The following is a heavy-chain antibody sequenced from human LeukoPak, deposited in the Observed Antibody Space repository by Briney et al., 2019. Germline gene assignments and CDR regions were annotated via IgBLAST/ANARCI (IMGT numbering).Heavy chain of an antibody. D-gene: IGHD5-18*01. CDR2: IYSSGST. Sequence: QAGGSLRLSCAASGFTVSSNYMSWVRQAPGKGLEWVSVIYSSGSTYYADSVKGRFTISRDNSKNTLYLQMNSLRAEDTAVYYCARDRSYGRYYFDYWGQGTLVTVSS. CDR1: GFTVSSNY. V-gene: IGHV3-53*01. CDR3: ARDRSYGRYYFDY. J-gene: IGHJ4*02.